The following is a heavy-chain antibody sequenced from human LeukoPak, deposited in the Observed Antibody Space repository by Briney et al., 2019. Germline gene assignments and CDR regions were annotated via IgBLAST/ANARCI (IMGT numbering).Heavy chain of an antibody. Sequence: PGGSLRLSCAASGFIFSDHYMDWVRQAPGKGLEWLGRTRNEANIYTTKYAASVKGRFTISRDDSKNSLYLQMNSLKTEDTAVYYCASPVGATTVRAFDIWGQGTMVTVSS. J-gene: IGHJ3*02. D-gene: IGHD1-26*01. CDR3: ASPVGATTVRAFDI. CDR2: TRNEANIYTT. CDR1: GFIFSDHY. V-gene: IGHV3-72*01.